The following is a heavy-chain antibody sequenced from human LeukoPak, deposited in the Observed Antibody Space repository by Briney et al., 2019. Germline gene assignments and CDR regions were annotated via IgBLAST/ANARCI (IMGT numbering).Heavy chain of an antibody. CDR3: AKDDAWLRFGE. V-gene: IGHV3-23*01. CDR2: ISPSGDIT. D-gene: IGHD3-10*01. CDR1: GFTFINHG. J-gene: IGHJ4*02. Sequence: GGTLSLSCAASGFTFINHGMNWVRQAPGKGLEWVSGISPSGDITYYADSVKGRFTISRDNSKNTLYLEVISLTAEDTAVYYCAKDDAWLRFGEWSQGTLVTVSS.